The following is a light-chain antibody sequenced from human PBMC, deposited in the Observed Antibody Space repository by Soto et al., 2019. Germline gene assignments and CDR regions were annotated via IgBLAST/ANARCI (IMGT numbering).Light chain of an antibody. CDR2: DVS. Sequence: QSALTQPRSVSGSPTQSVTISCTGTSSDVGTYNYVSWFQQHPGKAPKLMISDVSKRPSGVPDRFSGSKSGNTASLTISGLQAEDEADYYCCSYAGSYILLFGGGTKLTVL. CDR1: SSDVGTYNY. V-gene: IGLV2-11*01. CDR3: CSYAGSYILL. J-gene: IGLJ2*01.